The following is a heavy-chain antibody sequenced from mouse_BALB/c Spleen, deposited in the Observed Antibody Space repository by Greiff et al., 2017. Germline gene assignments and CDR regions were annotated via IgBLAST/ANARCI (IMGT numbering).Heavy chain of an antibody. CDR2: IDPSDSET. D-gene: IGHD2-1*01. CDR3: AREEYDGNLYWYFDV. J-gene: IGHJ1*01. V-gene: IGHV1-69*02. CDR1: GYTFTSYW. Sequence: VQLQQPGAELVKPGAPVKLSCKASGYTFTSYWMNWVKQRPGRGLEWIGRIDPSDSETHYNQKFKDKATLTVDKSSSTAYIQLSSLTSEDSAVYYCAREEYDGNLYWYFDVWGAGTTVTVSS.